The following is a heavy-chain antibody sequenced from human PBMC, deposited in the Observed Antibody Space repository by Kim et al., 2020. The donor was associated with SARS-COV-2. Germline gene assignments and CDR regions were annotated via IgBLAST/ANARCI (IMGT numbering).Heavy chain of an antibody. Sequence: GGSLRLSCAASGFTVSSNYMSWVRQAPGKGLEWVSTFYSGGGTYYTDSVKGRFTISRDNSKNTLYLQMNSLRAEDTAVYYCARIGYSYLEFDYWGQGTLVTVSS. CDR3: ARIGYSYLEFDY. D-gene: IGHD5-18*01. CDR2: FYSGGGT. V-gene: IGHV3-53*01. J-gene: IGHJ4*02. CDR1: GFTVSSNY.